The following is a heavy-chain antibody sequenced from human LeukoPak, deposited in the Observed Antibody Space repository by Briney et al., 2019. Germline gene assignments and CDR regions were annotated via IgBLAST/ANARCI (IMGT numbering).Heavy chain of an antibody. CDR2: IWYDGSNK. D-gene: IGHD3-10*01. V-gene: IGHV3-33*01. CDR3: ATLRGILWFGEFDY. J-gene: IGHJ4*02. CDR1: GFTFSSYG. Sequence: GGSLRLSCAASGFTFSSYGMHWVRQAPGKGLEWVAVIWYDGSNKYYADPVKGRFTISRDNSKNTLYLQMNSLRAEDTAVYYCATLRGILWFGEFDYWGQGTLVTVSS.